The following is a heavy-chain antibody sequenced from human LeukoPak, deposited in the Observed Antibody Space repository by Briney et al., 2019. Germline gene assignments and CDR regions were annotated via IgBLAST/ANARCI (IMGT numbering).Heavy chain of an antibody. CDR2: IYTSGST. D-gene: IGHD2-21*02. V-gene: IGHV4-4*07. CDR3: ARESTAAGSKRGLEY. J-gene: IGHJ4*02. CDR1: GGSISSYF. Sequence: SETLSLTCTVSGGSISSYFWTWIRQPAGKGLEWTGRIYTSGSTNYNSSLKSRVTMSVDTSKNQFSLNLTSVTAADTAVYYCARESTAAGSKRGLEYWGQGTLVTVSS.